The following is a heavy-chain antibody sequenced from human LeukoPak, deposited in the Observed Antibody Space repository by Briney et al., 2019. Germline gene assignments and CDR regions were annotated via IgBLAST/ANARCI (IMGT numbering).Heavy chain of an antibody. CDR3: ARGIVVVAATGFGLDV. CDR2: ISSSGSTI. V-gene: IGHV3-11*04. J-gene: IGHJ6*04. D-gene: IGHD2-15*01. Sequence: GGSLRLSCAASGFTFSDYYMSWIRQAPGKGLEWVSYISSSGSTIYYADSVKGRFTISRDNAKNSLYLQMNSLRAEDTAVYYCARGIVVVAATGFGLDVWGKGTTVTVSS. CDR1: GFTFSDYY.